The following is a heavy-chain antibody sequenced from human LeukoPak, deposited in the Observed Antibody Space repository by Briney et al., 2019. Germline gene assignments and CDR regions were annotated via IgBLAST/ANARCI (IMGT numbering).Heavy chain of an antibody. CDR1: GYTFASYG. CDR2: ISAYNGNT. CDR3: ATGIAVVYYYGMDV. J-gene: IGHJ6*02. V-gene: IGHV1-18*01. Sequence: ASVKVSCKAYGYTFASYGISCVRHAPGQGLEWMGWISAYNGNTNYAQKLQGRVTMTTHTSTSTAYMELRSLRSDDTAVYYCATGIAVVYYYGMDVWGQGTTVTVSS. D-gene: IGHD6-19*01.